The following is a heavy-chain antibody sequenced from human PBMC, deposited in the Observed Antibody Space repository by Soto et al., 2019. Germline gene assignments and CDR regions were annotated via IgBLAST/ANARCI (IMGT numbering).Heavy chain of an antibody. Sequence: SETLSLTCTVSGGSISSGDYYWSWIRQPPGKGLEWIGYIYYSGSTYYNPSLKSRVTISVDTSKSQFSLKLSSVTAADTAVYYCARDRTVAHPRRNWFDPWGQGTLVTVSS. D-gene: IGHD4-17*01. J-gene: IGHJ5*02. CDR1: GGSISSGDYY. CDR3: ARDRTVAHPRRNWFDP. V-gene: IGHV4-30-4*01. CDR2: IYYSGST.